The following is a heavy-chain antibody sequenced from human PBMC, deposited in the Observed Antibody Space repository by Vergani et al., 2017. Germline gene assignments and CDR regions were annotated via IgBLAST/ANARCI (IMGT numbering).Heavy chain of an antibody. CDR2: INHSGST. Sequence: QVQLQQWGAGLLKPSETLSLTCAVYGGSFSGYYWSWIRQPPGKGLEWIGEINHSGSTNYNPSLKSRVTISVATSKNQFSLKLSSVTAADTAVYYCARGDYGGNYSYYYYYYMDVWGKGTTVTVSS. CDR3: ARGDYGGNYSYYYYYYMDV. D-gene: IGHD4-23*01. V-gene: IGHV4-34*01. CDR1: GGSFSGYY. J-gene: IGHJ6*03.